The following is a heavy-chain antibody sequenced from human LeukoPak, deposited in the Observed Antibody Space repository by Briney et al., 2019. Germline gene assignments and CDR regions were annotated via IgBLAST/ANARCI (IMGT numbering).Heavy chain of an antibody. Sequence: GGSLRLSCAASGFTLSNHAMHWFRHGPGKGLEYVSAISLTGDSTYYANSVKGRFTISRDDSKNTLYLQMGSLQTEAMSVYYCARSYASGIHYMEVWGKGSTVTVSS. J-gene: IGHJ6*03. CDR3: ARSYASGIHYMEV. CDR2: ISLTGDST. V-gene: IGHV3-64*01. CDR1: GFTLSNHA. D-gene: IGHD3-10*01.